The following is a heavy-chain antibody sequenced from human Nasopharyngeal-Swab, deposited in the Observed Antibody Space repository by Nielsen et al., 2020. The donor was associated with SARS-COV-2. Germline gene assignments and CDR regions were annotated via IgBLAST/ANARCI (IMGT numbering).Heavy chain of an antibody. J-gene: IGHJ4*02. CDR2: ILRESGTI. CDR3: VKDMGTVTAGLGY. CDR1: GFTFDDYA. V-gene: IGHV3-9*01. Sequence: SLKISCAASGFTFDDYAMHWVRQAPGKGLEWVSGILRESGTIGYADSVRGRFTISRDNAKDSLYLEMNSLRPEDTALYYCVKDMGTVTAGLGYWGQGTLVTVSA. D-gene: IGHD2-21*02.